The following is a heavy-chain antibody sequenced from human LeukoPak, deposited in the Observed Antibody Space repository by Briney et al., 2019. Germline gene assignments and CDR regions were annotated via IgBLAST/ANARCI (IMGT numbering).Heavy chain of an antibody. V-gene: IGHV4-38-2*02. J-gene: IGHJ3*02. D-gene: IGHD3-22*01. CDR2: IYHSGST. CDR3: ARDYDSSAYYYHAFDI. CDR1: DYSLSSAYY. Sequence: SETLSLTCNVSDYSLSSAYYWGWIRQPPGKGREWIGNIYHSGSTYYNPSLKRRVTISVDTSKKQFSLKLSSVTAAYTAVYYCARDYDSSAYYYHAFDIWGQGTMVTVSS.